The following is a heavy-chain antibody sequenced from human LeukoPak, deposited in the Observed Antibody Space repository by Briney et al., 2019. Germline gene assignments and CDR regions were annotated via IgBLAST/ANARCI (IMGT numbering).Heavy chain of an antibody. CDR3: AKDLQGPPVGPAAMEY. D-gene: IGHD2-2*01. V-gene: IGHV3-30*02. Sequence: GGSLRLSCAASGFTFSSYAMHWVRQAPGKGLEWVAFIRYDGSNKYYADSVKGRFTISRDNSKNTLYLQMNSLRAEDTAVYYCAKDLQGPPVGPAAMEYWAEGTLVRVPS. CDR2: IRYDGSNK. J-gene: IGHJ4*02. CDR1: GFTFSSYA.